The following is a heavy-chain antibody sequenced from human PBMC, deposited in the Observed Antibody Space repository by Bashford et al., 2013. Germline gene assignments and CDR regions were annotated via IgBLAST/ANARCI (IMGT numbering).Heavy chain of an antibody. Sequence: GSLRLSCAASGFTFSSYSMNWVRQAPGKGLEWVSSISSSSSYIYYADSVKGRFTISRDNAKNSLYLQMNSLRAEDTAVYYCARDGGPYGDGVGAFDIWGQGTMVTVSS. D-gene: IGHD4-17*01. CDR3: ARDGGPYGDGVGAFDI. J-gene: IGHJ3*02. CDR2: ISSSSSYI. V-gene: IGHV3-21*01. CDR1: GFTFSSYS.